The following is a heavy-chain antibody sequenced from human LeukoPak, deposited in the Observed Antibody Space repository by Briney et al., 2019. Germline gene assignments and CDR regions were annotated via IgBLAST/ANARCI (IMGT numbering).Heavy chain of an antibody. V-gene: IGHV3-21*01. CDR2: ISSTSSYI. Sequence: GGSLRLSCAASGFTFSGYNLNWVRQAPGKGLEWVSFISSTSSYIYYADSVKGRFTISRDNAKNSLFLQMNSLRAEDTAVYLCARDERGTWYEDSWGQGTLVTVSS. D-gene: IGHD6-13*01. J-gene: IGHJ4*02. CDR3: ARDERGTWYEDS. CDR1: GFTFSGYN.